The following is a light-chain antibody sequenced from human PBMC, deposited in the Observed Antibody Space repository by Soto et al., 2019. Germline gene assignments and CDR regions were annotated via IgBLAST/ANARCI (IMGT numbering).Light chain of an antibody. CDR1: QSISSW. CDR3: QQYNSYSPT. V-gene: IGKV1-5*01. J-gene: IGKJ4*01. CDR2: DAS. Sequence: EIQKTQSPSTLSASVGDRVTITCRASQSISSWLAWYQQKPGKAPKLLIYDASSLESGVPSRFSGSGSGTEFTLTISSLQPDDFATYYCQQYNSYSPTFGGGTRWIS.